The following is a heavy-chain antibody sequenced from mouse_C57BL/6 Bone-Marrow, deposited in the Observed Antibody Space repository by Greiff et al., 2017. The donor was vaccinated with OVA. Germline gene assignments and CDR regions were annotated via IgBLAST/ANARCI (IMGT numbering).Heavy chain of an antibody. CDR3: ARDGSSPYWYFDV. V-gene: IGHV5-16*01. Sequence: DVKLVESEGGLVQPGSSMKLSCTASGFTFSDYYMAWVRQVPEKGLEWVANINYDGSSTYYLDSLKSRFIISRDNAKNILYLQMSSLKSEDTATYYCARDGSSPYWYFDVWGTGTTVTVSS. CDR2: INYDGSST. J-gene: IGHJ1*03. CDR1: GFTFSDYY. D-gene: IGHD1-1*01.